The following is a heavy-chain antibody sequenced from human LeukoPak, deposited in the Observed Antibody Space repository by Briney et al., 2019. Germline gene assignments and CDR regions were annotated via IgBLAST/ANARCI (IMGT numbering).Heavy chain of an antibody. Sequence: PGGSLRLSCAASGFTFSSYAMSWVRQAPGKGLEWVSAISGSGGSTYYADSVKGRFTISRDNSKNTLYLQMNSLRAEDTAVYYCAKSLLLWFGELSPAFDIWGQGTMVTVSS. CDR2: ISGSGGST. J-gene: IGHJ3*02. V-gene: IGHV3-23*01. CDR1: GFTFSSYA. CDR3: AKSLLLWFGELSPAFDI. D-gene: IGHD3-10*01.